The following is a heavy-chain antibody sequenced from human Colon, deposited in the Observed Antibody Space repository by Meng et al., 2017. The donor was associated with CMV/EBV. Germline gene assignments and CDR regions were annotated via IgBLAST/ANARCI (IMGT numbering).Heavy chain of an antibody. D-gene: IGHD6-13*01. CDR3: VRESWYFDF. Sequence: QVQLVQSGTEVKKPGASLKVSCKTSGYTFTAHHLHGVRQAPGQGLEWMGWIYPQDGGTYFAQKFQDRVTLTRDTSITTAYMELSGLTSDDTAIYYCVRESWYFDFWGEGTLVTVSS. J-gene: IGHJ4*02. CDR2: IYPQDGGT. CDR1: GYTFTAHH. V-gene: IGHV1-2*02.